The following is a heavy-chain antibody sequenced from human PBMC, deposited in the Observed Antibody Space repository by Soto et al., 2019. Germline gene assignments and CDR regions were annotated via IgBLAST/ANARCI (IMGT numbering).Heavy chain of an antibody. J-gene: IGHJ4*02. Sequence: PGGSLRLSCAASGFTFSSYAMHWVRQAPGKGLEWVAVVASDGNNKYYADSVKGRFTISRDNSKNTLYLQMNSLRAEDTAVYYCAKAYGSGWAYFDYWGQGTLVTVSS. D-gene: IGHD6-19*01. CDR3: AKAYGSGWAYFDY. CDR2: VASDGNNK. V-gene: IGHV3-30*18. CDR1: GFTFSSYA.